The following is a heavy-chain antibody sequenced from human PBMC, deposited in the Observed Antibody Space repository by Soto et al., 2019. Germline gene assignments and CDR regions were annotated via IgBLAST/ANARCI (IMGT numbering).Heavy chain of an antibody. J-gene: IGHJ4*02. D-gene: IGHD2-2*01. CDR1: GLTFSNSW. Sequence: GGSLRLSCAASGLTFSNSWMHWVRQVSGKGLEWVSRTNADGTSTSYAESVKGRFTISRDNAKNTLYLHVNSLRAEDTAVYYCVKVSARGVGVPRFYFDSWGQGALVTVSS. V-gene: IGHV3-74*01. CDR3: VKVSARGVGVPRFYFDS. CDR2: TNADGTST.